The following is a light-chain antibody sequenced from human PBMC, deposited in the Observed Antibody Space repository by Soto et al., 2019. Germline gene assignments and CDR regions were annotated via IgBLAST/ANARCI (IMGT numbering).Light chain of an antibody. CDR3: QQYNNWPWT. CDR1: QSISDI. V-gene: IGKV3-15*01. Sequence: EIVMTRSPATGSVSPGGIAAVSCRASQSISDILAWYQQTPGQAPSLLIYGAATRAPGFPARFSGSGSGTDFTLTISSLQSQDFAVYYCQQYNNWPWTFGQGTKVDIK. CDR2: GAA. J-gene: IGKJ1*01.